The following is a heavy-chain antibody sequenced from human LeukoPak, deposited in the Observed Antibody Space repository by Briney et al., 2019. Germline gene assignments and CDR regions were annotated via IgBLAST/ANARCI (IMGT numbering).Heavy chain of an antibody. CDR1: GYTFTSYG. J-gene: IGHJ2*01. CDR2: ISAYNGNT. Sequence: GASVKVSCKASGYTFTSYGISWVRQAPGQGLEWMGWISAYNGNTNYAQKLQGRVTMPTDTSTSTAYMELRSLRSDDTAVYYSGXDSRVVRGVISXXLIXXXDLWGRGTLVTVSS. D-gene: IGHD3-10*01. V-gene: IGHV1-18*01. CDR3: GXDSRVVRGVISXXLIXXXDL.